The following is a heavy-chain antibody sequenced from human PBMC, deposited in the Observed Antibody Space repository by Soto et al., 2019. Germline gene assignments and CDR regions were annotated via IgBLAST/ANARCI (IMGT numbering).Heavy chain of an antibody. V-gene: IGHV1-69*08. D-gene: IGHD2-15*01. J-gene: IGHJ5*02. CDR1: GGTFSSYT. Sequence: QVQLVQSGAEVKKPGSSVKVSCKASGGTFSSYTISWVRQAPGQGLEWMGRIIPILGIANYAQKFQGRVTITADKSTSTASTELRSLRSEDTAVYYCAREGGGYCSGGSCYENWFDPWGQGTLVTVSS. CDR3: AREGGGYCSGGSCYENWFDP. CDR2: IIPILGIA.